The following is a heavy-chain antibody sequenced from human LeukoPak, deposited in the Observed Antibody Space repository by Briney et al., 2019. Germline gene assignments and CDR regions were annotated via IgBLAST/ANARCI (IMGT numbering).Heavy chain of an antibody. D-gene: IGHD3-10*02. J-gene: IGHJ5*02. V-gene: IGHV4-59*08. CDR2: MYYSGST. CDR3: ERGRTYVDP. CDR1: VRSISGYY. Sequence: SETLSLTCALRVRSISGYYWRSTRQPPGKGLEWIGYMYYSGSTNYNPSLKSRVTISLDTSKNHFSLKLRSMTAADMAVYYPERGRTYVDPWGQGTLVTVSS.